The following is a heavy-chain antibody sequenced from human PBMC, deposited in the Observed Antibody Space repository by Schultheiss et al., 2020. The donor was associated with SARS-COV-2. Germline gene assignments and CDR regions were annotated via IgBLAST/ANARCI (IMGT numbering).Heavy chain of an antibody. CDR2: INHSGST. D-gene: IGHD6-13*01. Sequence: SETLSLTCAVYGGSFSGYYWSWIRQPPGKGLEWIGEINHSGSTYYNPSLKSRVTISVDTSKNQFSLKLSSVTAADTAVYYCARLIAAAVDYWGQGTLVTVSS. J-gene: IGHJ4*02. V-gene: IGHV4-34*01. CDR3: ARLIAAAVDY. CDR1: GGSFSGYY.